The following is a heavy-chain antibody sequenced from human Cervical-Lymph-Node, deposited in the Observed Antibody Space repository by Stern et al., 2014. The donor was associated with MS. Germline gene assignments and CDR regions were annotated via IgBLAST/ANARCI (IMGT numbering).Heavy chain of an antibody. CDR2: ISTYNGDT. D-gene: IGHD4-17*01. J-gene: IGHJ4*02. CDR1: GYTFTSYT. CDR3: ATTVTTALWF. V-gene: IGHV1-18*01. Sequence: VQLVESGGEVKKPGASVEVSCEASGYTFTSYTINWVRQAPGQGLEWMGWISTYNGDTNYAQRLQGRVTMTTDTSTSTAYMELRRLRPDDTAVYYCATTVTTALWFWGQGTLVTVSS.